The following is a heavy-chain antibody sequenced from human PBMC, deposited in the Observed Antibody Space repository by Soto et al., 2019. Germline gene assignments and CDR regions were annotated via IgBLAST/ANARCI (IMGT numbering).Heavy chain of an antibody. J-gene: IGHJ4*02. D-gene: IGHD6-6*01. CDR3: ARETVYSSSSFVDY. V-gene: IGHV3-21*01. CDR2: ISSSSSYI. Sequence: GGSLRLSCAASGFTFSSYSMNWVRQAPGKGLEWVSSISSSSSYIYYADSVKGRFTISSDNAKNSLYLQMNSLRAEDTAVYYCARETVYSSSSFVDYWGQGTLVTVSS. CDR1: GFTFSSYS.